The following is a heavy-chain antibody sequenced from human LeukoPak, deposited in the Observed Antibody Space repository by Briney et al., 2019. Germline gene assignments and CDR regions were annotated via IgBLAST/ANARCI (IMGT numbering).Heavy chain of an antibody. D-gene: IGHD3-10*01. J-gene: IGHJ4*02. CDR1: GDSVSSNSAA. CDR2: TYYRSKWYN. V-gene: IGHV6-1*01. Sequence: PSQTLSLTCAISGDSVSSNSAAWNWIRQSPSRGLEWLGRTYYRSKWYNDYAVSVKSRITINPDTSKNQFSLQLNSVTPEDTAVYYCAKDTYYYGSGSYYNGIDYWGQGTLSPSPQ. CDR3: AKDTYYYGSGSYYNGIDY.